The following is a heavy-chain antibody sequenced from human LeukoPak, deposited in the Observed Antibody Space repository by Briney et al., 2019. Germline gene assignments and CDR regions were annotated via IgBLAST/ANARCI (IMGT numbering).Heavy chain of an antibody. CDR3: ARDGRYCSSTSCFYFDY. D-gene: IGHD2-2*01. CDR1: GFTFSSYW. J-gene: IGHJ4*02. CDR2: ISYDGSNK. V-gene: IGHV3-30-3*01. Sequence: GGSLRLSCAASGFTFSSYWMSWVRQAPGKGLEWVAVISYDGSNKYYADSVKGRFTISRDNSKNTLYLQMNSLRAEDTAVYYCARDGRYCSSTSCFYFDYWGQGTLVTVSS.